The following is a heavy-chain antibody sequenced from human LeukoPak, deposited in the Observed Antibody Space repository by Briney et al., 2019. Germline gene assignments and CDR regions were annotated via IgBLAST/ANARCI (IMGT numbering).Heavy chain of an antibody. D-gene: IGHD3-10*01. CDR3: ARDGKRALMISPRGARPYYFDY. CDR2: IYYSVTT. J-gene: IGHJ4*02. V-gene: IGHV4-39*07. CDR1: GGSIGSSTFS. Sequence: PSETLSLTCTVSGGSIGSSTFSWGWIRQPPGKGLEWIGSIYYSVTTYYNPSLKSRVTISVDASKNQFSLNLSSVTAADTAVYYCARDGKRALMISPRGARPYYFDYWGQGTLVSVSS.